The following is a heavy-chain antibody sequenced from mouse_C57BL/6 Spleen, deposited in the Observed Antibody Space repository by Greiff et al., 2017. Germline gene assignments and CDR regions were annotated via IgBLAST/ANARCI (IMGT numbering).Heavy chain of an antibody. CDR2: IWWVDAK. D-gene: IGHD3-2*02. V-gene: IGHV8-8*01. Sequence: QVTLKESGPGILQPSQTLSLPCSFSGFSLSTFGMGVGWIRHPSGKGLEWLAHIWWVDAKYYHPSLKSRPSISKDTSKKQVFLKLANVDTADTATYYCARIGGLRLPDYYAMDYWGKGTSVTVSS. J-gene: IGHJ4*01. CDR1: GFSLSTFGMG. CDR3: ARIGGLRLPDYYAMDY.